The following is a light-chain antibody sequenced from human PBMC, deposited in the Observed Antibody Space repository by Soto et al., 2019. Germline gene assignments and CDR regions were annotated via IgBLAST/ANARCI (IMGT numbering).Light chain of an antibody. CDR2: EVS. CDR3: SSYAGSNKFLV. V-gene: IGLV2-8*01. J-gene: IGLJ2*01. CDR1: SSDVGGYDF. Sequence: QSALTQPPSASGSPGQSVTISCTGTSSDVGGYDFVSWYQQHPGKAPKLIIYEVSKRPSGVPDRFSGSKSGNTASLTVSGLQAEDEADYYCSSYAGSNKFLVFGGGTKVTVL.